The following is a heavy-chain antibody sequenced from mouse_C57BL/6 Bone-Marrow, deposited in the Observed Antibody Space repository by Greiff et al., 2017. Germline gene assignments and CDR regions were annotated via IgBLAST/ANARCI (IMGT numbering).Heavy chain of an antibody. CDR3: ARDTVVANYYAMDY. CDR1: GYTFTSYW. Sequence: QVQLQQPGAELVMPGASVKLSCKASGYTFTSYWMHWVKQRPGQGLEWIGEIDPSDSYTNYNQKFKGKSTLTVDKSSSTDYMQLSSLTSEDSAVYYCARDTVVANYYAMDYWGQGTSVTVSS. V-gene: IGHV1-69*01. J-gene: IGHJ4*01. CDR2: IDPSDSYT. D-gene: IGHD1-1*01.